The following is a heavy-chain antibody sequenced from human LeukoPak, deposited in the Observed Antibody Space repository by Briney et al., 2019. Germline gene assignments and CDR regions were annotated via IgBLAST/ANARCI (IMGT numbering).Heavy chain of an antibody. Sequence: PSETLSLTCTVSGGSISSYYWSWIRQPPGKGLEWIGDIYYSGSTNYNPSLKSRVTISVDTSKNQFSLKLSSVAAADTAVYYCARDSSGWPLGYWGQGTLVTVSS. CDR2: IYYSGST. J-gene: IGHJ4*02. CDR3: ARDSSGWPLGY. CDR1: GGSISSYY. D-gene: IGHD6-19*01. V-gene: IGHV4-59*01.